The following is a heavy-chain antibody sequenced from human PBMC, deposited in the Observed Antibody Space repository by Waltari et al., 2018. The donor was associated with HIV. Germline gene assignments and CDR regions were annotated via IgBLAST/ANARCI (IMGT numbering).Heavy chain of an antibody. J-gene: IGHJ4*03. CDR2: IWYDGGNE. V-gene: IGHV3-33*01. CDR1: VFLFNTFG. CDR3: ARDWTITATTRVDF. Sequence: QVQLAESGGGVVQHGRSMRFSCVASVFLFNTFGLHWVRQKPGKGLEWVAAIWYDGGNEYYADSVKGRFTISRDNSKNTLYLQMNSLRAEDTAVYYCARDWTITATTRVDFWGPGTLVTVSS. D-gene: IGHD1-20*01.